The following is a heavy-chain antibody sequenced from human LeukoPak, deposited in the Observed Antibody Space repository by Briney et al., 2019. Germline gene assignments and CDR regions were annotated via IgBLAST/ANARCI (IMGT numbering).Heavy chain of an antibody. CDR2: INTSGST. CDR1: SGSFSSGSHY. D-gene: IGHD3-10*01. Sequence: PSETLSLTCTVSSGSFSSGSHYWSWVRQPAGKGLEWIGRINTSGSTNYNPSLKSRVTMSVDTSKNQFSLKVSSVTAADTAVYYCARVFDSGSQAYFYYMDVWGKGTTVTISS. J-gene: IGHJ6*03. V-gene: IGHV4-61*02. CDR3: ARVFDSGSQAYFYYMDV.